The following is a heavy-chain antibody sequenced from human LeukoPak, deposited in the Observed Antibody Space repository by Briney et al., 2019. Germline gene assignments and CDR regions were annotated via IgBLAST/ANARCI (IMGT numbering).Heavy chain of an antibody. J-gene: IGHJ1*01. Sequence: ASVKVSCKASGYTFTSYYMHWVRQAPGQGLEWMGIINPSGGSTSYAQKFQGRVTMTRDTSTSTVYMELSSLRSEDTAVYYCARARSANDQDPYFEHWGQGTLVTVSS. CDR1: GYTFTSYY. CDR2: INPSGGST. V-gene: IGHV1-46*01. CDR3: ARARSANDQDPYFEH. D-gene: IGHD3-16*01.